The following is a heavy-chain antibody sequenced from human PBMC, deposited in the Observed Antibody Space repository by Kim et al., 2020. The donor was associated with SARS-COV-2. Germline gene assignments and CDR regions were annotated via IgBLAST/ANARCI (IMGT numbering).Heavy chain of an antibody. D-gene: IGHD1-7*01. CDR1: GGSFSGYY. J-gene: IGHJ3*02. Sequence: SETLSLTCAVYGGSFSGYYWSWIRQPPGKGLEWIGEINHSGSTNYNPSLKSRVTISVDTSKNQFSLKLSSVTAADTAVYYCARGGTIYNWNYKRTFDIWGQGTMVTVSS. CDR3: ARGGTIYNWNYKRTFDI. CDR2: INHSGST. V-gene: IGHV4-34*01.